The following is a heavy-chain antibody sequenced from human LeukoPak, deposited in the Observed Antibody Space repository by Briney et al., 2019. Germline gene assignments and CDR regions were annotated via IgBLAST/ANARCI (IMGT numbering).Heavy chain of an antibody. J-gene: IGHJ4*02. Sequence: GRSLRLSCAASGFTLSSYAMHWVRQAPGKGLEWVSVISADSATTFYADSVKGRFTISRDNAKNTVFLQMSSLRAEDTALYYCARKSASGNYPLDYWGQGTLVTVSS. CDR1: GFTLSSYA. CDR3: ARKSASGNYPLDY. V-gene: IGHV3-23*01. CDR2: ISADSATT. D-gene: IGHD3-10*01.